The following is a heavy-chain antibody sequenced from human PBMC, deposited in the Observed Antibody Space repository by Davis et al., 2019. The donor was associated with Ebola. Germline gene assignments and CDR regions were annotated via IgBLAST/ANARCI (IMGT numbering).Heavy chain of an antibody. J-gene: IGHJ6*02. Sequence: GGSLRLSCAASGFTFSSYAMTWVRQAPGKGLEWVSAISGSGGTTYYAGSVKGRFTVSRDNSKKTMYLQMNSLRAEDTAVYYCARDRPLDFFFGDYYGMDVWGQGTTVTVSS. D-gene: IGHD3-16*01. CDR2: ISGSGGTT. V-gene: IGHV3-23*01. CDR1: GFTFSSYA. CDR3: ARDRPLDFFFGDYYGMDV.